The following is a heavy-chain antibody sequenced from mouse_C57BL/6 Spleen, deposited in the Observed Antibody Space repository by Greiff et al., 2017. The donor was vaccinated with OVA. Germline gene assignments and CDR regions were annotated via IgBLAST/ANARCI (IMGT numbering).Heavy chain of an antibody. CDR2: INPNNGGT. Sequence: EVQLQESGPELVKPGASVKIPCKASGYTFTDYNMDWVKQSHGKSLEWIGDINPNNGGTIYNQKFKGKATLTVDKSSSTAYMELRSLTSEDTAVYYCARSGYGNYGGSWFAYWGQGTLVTVSA. V-gene: IGHV1-18*01. J-gene: IGHJ3*01. CDR1: GYTFTDYN. CDR3: ARSGYGNYGGSWFAY. D-gene: IGHD2-10*02.